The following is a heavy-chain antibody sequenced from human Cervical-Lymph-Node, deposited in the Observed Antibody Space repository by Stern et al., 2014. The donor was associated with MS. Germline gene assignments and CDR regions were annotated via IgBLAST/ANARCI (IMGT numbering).Heavy chain of an antibody. D-gene: IGHD3-9*01. CDR2: INGGGEGT. Sequence: EVQLVESGGGLVQPGGSLRLSCAASGFTFSSYAMSWVRQAPGKGLEWVSAINGGGEGTYYAASVQGRVTISRDTSKNTPYVQMNSLRTEDTAVYYCARGPILTGYDYWGQGTLVTVS. CDR1: GFTFSSYA. V-gene: IGHV3-23*04. J-gene: IGHJ4*02. CDR3: ARGPILTGYDY.